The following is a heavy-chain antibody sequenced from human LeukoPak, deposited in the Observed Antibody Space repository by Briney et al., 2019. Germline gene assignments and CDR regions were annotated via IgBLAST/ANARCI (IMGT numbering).Heavy chain of an antibody. CDR1: GGSISSSEYY. CDR2: IHYSGST. Sequence: PSQTLSLTCTVSGGSISSSEYYWSWIRQPPGKGLEWIGSIHYSGSTYYNPSLKSRITISVDTSKNQFSLKLSSVTAADTAVYYCARLRYCSSTSCYFAFDIWGQGTMVTISS. V-gene: IGHV4-30-4*08. CDR3: ARLRYCSSTSCYFAFDI. J-gene: IGHJ3*02. D-gene: IGHD2-2*01.